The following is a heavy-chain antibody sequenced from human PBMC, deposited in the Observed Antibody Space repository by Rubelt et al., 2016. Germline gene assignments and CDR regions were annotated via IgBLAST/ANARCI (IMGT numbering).Heavy chain of an antibody. J-gene: IGHJ6*03. CDR2: FSGSSDNT. V-gene: IGHV3-23*04. CDR1: GFSVSNNY. CDR3: AISVTAGYFYMDV. Sequence: VQLVESGGGVVQPGRSLRLSCAASGFSVSNNYMTWVRRAPGRGLEWVSGFSGSSDNTYYADSVKGRFTISRDNSKNTLYLQMDSLRAEDTAVYYCAISVTAGYFYMDVWGEGTTVTVAS. D-gene: IGHD2-21*02.